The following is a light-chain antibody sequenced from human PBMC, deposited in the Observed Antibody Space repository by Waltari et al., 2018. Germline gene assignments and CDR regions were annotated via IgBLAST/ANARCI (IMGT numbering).Light chain of an antibody. CDR2: EVS. Sequence: QSALTQPHSASGSPGQSVTISCTGTSSDVGGYNYVSWYQQHPGKAPKLMIYEVSKRPSGLPDRFAGSRSGNTASLTVSGLQAEDEADYYCSSYAGSNNLVFGGVTKLTV. CDR3: SSYAGSNNLV. V-gene: IGLV2-8*01. CDR1: SSDVGGYNY. J-gene: IGLJ3*02.